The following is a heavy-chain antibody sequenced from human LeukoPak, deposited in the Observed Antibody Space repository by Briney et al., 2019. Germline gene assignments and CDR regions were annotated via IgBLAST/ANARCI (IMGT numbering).Heavy chain of an antibody. V-gene: IGHV1-69*06. D-gene: IGHD2-2*01. Sequence: SVKVSCKASGGTFSSYAISWVRQAPGQGLEWMGGIIPIFGTANYAQKFQGRVTITADKSTSTAYMELSSLRSEDTAVYYCARVARCTSCFDVDYWGQGTLVTVSS. CDR3: ARVARCTSCFDVDY. CDR1: GGTFSSYA. CDR2: IIPIFGTA. J-gene: IGHJ4*02.